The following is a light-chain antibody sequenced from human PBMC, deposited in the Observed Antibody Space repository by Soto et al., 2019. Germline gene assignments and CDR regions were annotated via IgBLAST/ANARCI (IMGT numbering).Light chain of an antibody. CDR3: QQRSQWPFT. V-gene: IGKV3-11*01. CDR2: DAL. Sequence: EIVLTQSPATLSLSPGDRATLSCRASQSIGTSLDWYQQKPGQVPRLLIFDALDWATGMPARFSGSGSGTDFTLTISNLEPDDFADYYCQQRSQWPFTFGGGTKVEIK. J-gene: IGKJ4*02. CDR1: QSIGTS.